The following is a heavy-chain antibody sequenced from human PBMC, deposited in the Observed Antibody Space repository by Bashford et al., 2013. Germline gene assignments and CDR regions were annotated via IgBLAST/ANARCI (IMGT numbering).Heavy chain of an antibody. D-gene: IGHD3-10*01. CDR1: GYPFTDYY. V-gene: IGHV1-2*02. CDR3: ARSLLWFGEIAD. CDR2: INGESGFT. Sequence: VASVKVSCKASGYPFTDYYIHWVRQAPGQGLEWMGWINGESGFTNYAEEFQGRVTLTRDTSLNTAYMEVNSLTSDDTGVYYCARSLLWFGEIADWGQGTLVTVSS. J-gene: IGHJ4*02.